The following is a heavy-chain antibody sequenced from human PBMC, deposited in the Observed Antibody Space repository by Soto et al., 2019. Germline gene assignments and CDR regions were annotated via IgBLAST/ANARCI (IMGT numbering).Heavy chain of an antibody. CDR1: GGSVSSGSYY. CDR2: IYYSGST. D-gene: IGHD5-12*01. Sequence: QVQLQESGPGLVKPSETLSLTCTVSGGSVSSGSYYWSWIRQPPGKGLEWIGYIYYSGSTNYNPSLKSRVTISVDTSKNQFSLKLSSVTAADTAVYYCARTNVLTDVDIVATKYYYYYYGMDVWGQGTTVTVSS. CDR3: ARTNVLTDVDIVATKYYYYYYGMDV. V-gene: IGHV4-61*01. J-gene: IGHJ6*02.